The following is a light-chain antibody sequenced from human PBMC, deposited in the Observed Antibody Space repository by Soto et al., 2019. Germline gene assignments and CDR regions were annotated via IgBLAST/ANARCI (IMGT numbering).Light chain of an antibody. CDR1: QDIKYY. V-gene: IGKV1-17*03. CDR3: LQHNSYPLT. CDR2: SAS. J-gene: IGKJ4*01. Sequence: DIQMTQSPSAMSASVGDRVTINCRASQDIKYYLAWFQQKPGKVTKRLIYSASSLQSGVPSRFSGSGSGTKFTLTISGLQPEDSATYYCLQHNSYPLTFGGGTKVEIK.